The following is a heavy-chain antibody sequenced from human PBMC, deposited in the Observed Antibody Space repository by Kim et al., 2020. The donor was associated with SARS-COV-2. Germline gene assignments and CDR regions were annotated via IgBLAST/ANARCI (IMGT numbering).Heavy chain of an antibody. V-gene: IGHV3-30*04. D-gene: IGHD3-22*01. CDR1: GFTFNNYA. CDR2: ISYDGSNK. J-gene: IGHJ4*02. CDR3: ASPYGSGYYSYFDY. Sequence: GGSLRLSCAASGFTFNNYAMNWVRQAPGKGLEWVAVISYDGSNKYYADSVKGRFTISRDNSENTLYLQMNSLRAEDTAVYYCASPYGSGYYSYFDYWGPGTLVTVSS.